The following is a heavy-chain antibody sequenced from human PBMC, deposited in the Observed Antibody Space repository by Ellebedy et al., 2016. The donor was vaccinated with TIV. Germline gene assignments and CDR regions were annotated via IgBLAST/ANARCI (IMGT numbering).Heavy chain of an antibody. Sequence: AASVKVSCKASGYTFTGYYMHWVRQAPGQGLEWMGWINPNSGGTNYAQKFQGRVTMTRDTSISTAYMELSSLRSDDTAVYYCARDLEGNWRKKEYFDLWGRGTLVTVSS. D-gene: IGHD1-14*01. V-gene: IGHV1-2*02. CDR3: ARDLEGNWRKKEYFDL. J-gene: IGHJ2*01. CDR2: INPNSGGT. CDR1: GYTFTGYY.